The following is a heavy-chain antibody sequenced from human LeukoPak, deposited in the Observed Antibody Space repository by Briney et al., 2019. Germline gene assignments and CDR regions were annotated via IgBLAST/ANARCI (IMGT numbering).Heavy chain of an antibody. J-gene: IGHJ4*02. D-gene: IGHD2-21*01. Sequence: SETLSLTCTVSGGSISSSSYCWGWIRQPPGKGLEWIGSIFHSGSTYYNPSLRSRVTISVDTSKNQFSLKLTSVTAADTAVYYCARLFFFSYFDPWGQGTLITVSS. CDR1: GGSISSSSYC. V-gene: IGHV4-39*01. CDR3: ARLFFFSYFDP. CDR2: IFHSGST.